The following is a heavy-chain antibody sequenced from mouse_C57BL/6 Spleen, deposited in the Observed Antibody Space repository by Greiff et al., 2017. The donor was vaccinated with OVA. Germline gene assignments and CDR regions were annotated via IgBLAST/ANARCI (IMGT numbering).Heavy chain of an antibody. D-gene: IGHD1-1*01. CDR2: IWSGGST. Sequence: VKLVESGPGLVQPSQSLSITCTVSGFSLTSYGVHWVRQSPGKGLEWLGVIWSGGSTDYNAAFISRLSISKDNSKSQDFFKMNSLQADDTAIYYCARRDYGRGYAMDYWGQGTSVTVSS. J-gene: IGHJ4*01. CDR1: GFSLTSYG. V-gene: IGHV2-2*01. CDR3: ARRDYGRGYAMDY.